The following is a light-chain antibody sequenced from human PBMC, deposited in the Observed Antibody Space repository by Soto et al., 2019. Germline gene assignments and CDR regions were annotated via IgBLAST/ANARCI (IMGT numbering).Light chain of an antibody. CDR3: SSYARINNFVV. CDR2: EVS. CDR1: SSDVGGYNF. Sequence: QSALTQPPSASGSPGQSVTISCTGTSSDVGGYNFVSWYQQLPGKAPKLMIYEVSKRPPGVPDRFSGSKSGNTASLTVSGLQAEDEADYYCSSYARINNFVVFGGGTKLTVL. V-gene: IGLV2-8*01. J-gene: IGLJ2*01.